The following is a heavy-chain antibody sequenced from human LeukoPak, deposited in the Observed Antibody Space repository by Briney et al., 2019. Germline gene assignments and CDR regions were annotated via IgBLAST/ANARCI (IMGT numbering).Heavy chain of an antibody. V-gene: IGHV1-2*02. D-gene: IGHD4/OR15-4a*01. Sequence: AASVKVSCKASGYTFTDYYMHWVRQAPGQGLEWIGWINPNNGGTTYAQKFQGRVTMTRDTSISTAYMELGRLTSDDTAMYFCLRDLTYGGISSPDCWGQGSLVTVSS. J-gene: IGHJ4*02. CDR1: GYTFTDYY. CDR3: LRDLTYGGISSPDC. CDR2: INPNNGGT.